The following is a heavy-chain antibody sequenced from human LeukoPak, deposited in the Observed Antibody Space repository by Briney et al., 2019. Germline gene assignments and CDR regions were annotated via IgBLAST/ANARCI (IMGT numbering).Heavy chain of an antibody. V-gene: IGHV3-21*06. Sequence: PGGSLSLSCALSGFIFSIGTMNWARQAPGKALEWVSSLSGSGRLIWYAGSVKGRFNISRDNAANSLFLQMNSLRVEDTAVYYCARDLQTGLAFDAWGQGTVVAVSS. CDR2: LSGSGRLI. CDR3: ARDLQTGLAFDA. J-gene: IGHJ3*01. D-gene: IGHD7-27*01. CDR1: GFIFSIGT.